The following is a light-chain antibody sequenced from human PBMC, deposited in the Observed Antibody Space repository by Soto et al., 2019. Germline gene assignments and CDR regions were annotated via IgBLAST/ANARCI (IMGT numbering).Light chain of an antibody. CDR2: DAS. J-gene: IGKJ1*01. CDR1: QTISMW. V-gene: IGKV1-5*01. CDR3: KQYNSYWT. Sequence: DIQMTHSPSTLSGSVGYIVTITCRSSQTISMWLALYQQKPGKAPKILIYDASSLESAAPSRFSGSGSGTEFTLTIRSLRPDDFENYYCKQYNSYWTFGQGTKVDIK.